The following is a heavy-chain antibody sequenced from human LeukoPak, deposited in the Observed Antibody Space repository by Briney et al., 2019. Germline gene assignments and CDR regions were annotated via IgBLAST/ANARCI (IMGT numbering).Heavy chain of an antibody. CDR1: GGTFGSYA. D-gene: IGHD4-17*01. CDR2: IIPILGIT. V-gene: IGHV1-69*04. Sequence: SVKVSCKTSGGTFGSYAISWVRQAPGHGLEWMGRIIPILGITNYAQKFQGTVSFTADKSTSTAYMELSNLRSEDTAVYYCARDDYGDYGGFDPWGQGTLVTVSS. CDR3: ARDDYGDYGGFDP. J-gene: IGHJ5*02.